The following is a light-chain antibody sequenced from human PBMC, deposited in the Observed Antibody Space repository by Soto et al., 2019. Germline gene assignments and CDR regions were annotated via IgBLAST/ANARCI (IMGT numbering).Light chain of an antibody. CDR2: GAS. Sequence: EIVMTQSPATLSVSPGERATLSCRASQSVSSNLAWYQQKRGQAPRLLIYGASTRATGIPARFSGSGSGTEVTLTLSSLQSEDFAVYYCQQYNNWPITFGQGTRLEIK. J-gene: IGKJ5*01. CDR3: QQYNNWPIT. CDR1: QSVSSN. V-gene: IGKV3-15*01.